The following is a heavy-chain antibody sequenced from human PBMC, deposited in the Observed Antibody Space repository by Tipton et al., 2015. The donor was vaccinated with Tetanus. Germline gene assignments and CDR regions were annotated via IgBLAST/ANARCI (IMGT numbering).Heavy chain of an antibody. V-gene: IGHV5-51*01. D-gene: IGHD2-8*01. CDR2: IYPGDSDT. Sequence: EVQLVQSGGEVKKPGESLKISCKGSGYIFNNYWIGWVRQKPGKGLEWMGIIYPGDSDTRYSPSFQGQVTISVDKSINTAYLQWSGLKASDTSMFYCARAHCADGMCNFDFWGQGALVAVTS. CDR1: GYIFNNYW. CDR3: ARAHCADGMCNFDF. J-gene: IGHJ4*02.